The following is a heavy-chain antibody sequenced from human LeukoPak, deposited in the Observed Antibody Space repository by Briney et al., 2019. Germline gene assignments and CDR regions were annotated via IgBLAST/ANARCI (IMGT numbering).Heavy chain of an antibody. D-gene: IGHD2-21*01. CDR2: ISGSGGST. V-gene: IGHV3-23*01. J-gene: IGHJ4*02. CDR3: AKGTIYVVIAKLYYFDY. CDR1: GFTFSSYA. Sequence: GGSLRLSCAASGFTFSSYAMSWVRQAPGKGLEWVSAISGSGGSTYYADSVKGRFTISRDNSKNTLYLQMNSLRAEDTAVYYCAKGTIYVVIAKLYYFDYWGQGTLVTVSS.